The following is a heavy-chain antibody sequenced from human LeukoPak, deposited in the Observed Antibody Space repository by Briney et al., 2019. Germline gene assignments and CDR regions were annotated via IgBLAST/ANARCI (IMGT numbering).Heavy chain of an antibody. J-gene: IGHJ4*02. Sequence: ASVKVSCKASGGTFSSYTISWVRQAPGQGLEWMGRIIPILGVANYAQKFQGRVTISADKSTKTAYMELSSLRSEDTAGYYCAGGAEITLRAADFWGQGTLVTVSS. CDR1: GGTFSSYT. CDR2: IIPILGVA. CDR3: AGGAEITLRAADF. D-gene: IGHD3-22*01. V-gene: IGHV1-69*02.